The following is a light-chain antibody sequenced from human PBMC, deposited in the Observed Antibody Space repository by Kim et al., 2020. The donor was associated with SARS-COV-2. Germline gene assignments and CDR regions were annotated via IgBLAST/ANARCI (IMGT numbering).Light chain of an antibody. CDR3: NSRDSSGNQIRV. CDR1: SLRSYY. V-gene: IGLV3-19*01. Sequence: SSELTQDPAVSVALGQTVRITCQGDSLRSYYASWYQQKPGQAPVLVIYGRNNRPSGIPDRFSGSSSGNTASLTITGAQAEDEADYYCNSRDSSGNQIRVFGGGPQLTV. J-gene: IGLJ3*02. CDR2: GRN.